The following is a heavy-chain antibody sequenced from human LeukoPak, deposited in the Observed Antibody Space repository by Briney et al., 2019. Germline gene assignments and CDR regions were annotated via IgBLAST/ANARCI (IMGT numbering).Heavy chain of an antibody. Sequence: GGSLRLSCAASGFTFSSYEMNWVRQAPGKGLEWVSYISSSGSTIYYADSVKGRFTIPRDNAKNSLYLQMNSLRAEDTAVYYCARDVSDSSGCNDYWGQGTLVTVSS. D-gene: IGHD3-22*01. CDR2: ISSSGSTI. J-gene: IGHJ4*02. V-gene: IGHV3-48*03. CDR3: ARDVSDSSGCNDY. CDR1: GFTFSSYE.